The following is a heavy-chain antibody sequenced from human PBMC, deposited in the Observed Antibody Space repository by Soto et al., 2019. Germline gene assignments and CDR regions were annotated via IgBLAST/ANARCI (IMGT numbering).Heavy chain of an antibody. CDR1: GFTFSSYA. V-gene: IGHV3-30-3*01. CDR2: ISYDGSNK. CDR3: ARGGPRGITMVRGVIGDY. D-gene: IGHD3-10*01. J-gene: IGHJ4*02. Sequence: GGSLRLSCAASGFTFSSYAMHWVRQAPGKGLEWVAVISYDGSNKYYADSVKGRFTISRDNSKNTLYLQMNSLRAEDTAVYYCARGGPRGITMVRGVIGDYWGQGTLVTVSS.